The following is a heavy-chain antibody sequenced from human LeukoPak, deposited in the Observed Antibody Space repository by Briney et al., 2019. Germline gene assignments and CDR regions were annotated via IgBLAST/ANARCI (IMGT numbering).Heavy chain of an antibody. V-gene: IGHV3-30*02. D-gene: IGHD3-10*01. Sequence: GGSLRLSCAASGFTFSSYGMHWVRQAPGKGLEWVAFIRYDGSNKYYADSVKGRFTISRDNSKNTLYLQMNSLRAEDTAVYYCAKGAYYRFGGCFQHWGQGTLVTVSS. CDR2: IRYDGSNK. J-gene: IGHJ1*01. CDR3: AKGAYYRFGGCFQH. CDR1: GFTFSSYG.